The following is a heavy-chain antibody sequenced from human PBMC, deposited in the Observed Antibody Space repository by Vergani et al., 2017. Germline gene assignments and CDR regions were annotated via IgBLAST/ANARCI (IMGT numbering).Heavy chain of an antibody. CDR2: IIPIFGTA. V-gene: IGHV1-69*01. Sequence: QVQLVQSGAEVKKPGSSVKVSCKASGGTFSSYAISWVRQAPGQGLEWMGGIIPIFGTANYAQKFQGRVTITADESTSTAYMELSSLRSEDTAVYYCGREGVAYCSSTSCYTHWFDPWGQGTLVTVSS. J-gene: IGHJ5*02. CDR3: GREGVAYCSSTSCYTHWFDP. CDR1: GGTFSSYA. D-gene: IGHD2-2*02.